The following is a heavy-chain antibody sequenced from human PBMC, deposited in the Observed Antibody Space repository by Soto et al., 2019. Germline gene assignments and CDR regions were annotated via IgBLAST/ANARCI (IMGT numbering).Heavy chain of an antibody. J-gene: IGHJ2*01. Sequence: HPGKGLEWIGSIYYSGSTYYNPSLKSRVTISVDTSKNQFSLKLSSVTAADTAVYYCARLFFFQAEDGIRVLCTVSAFLLNRSSDL. CDR3: ARLFFFQAEDGIRVLCTVSAFLLNRSSDL. D-gene: IGHD2-15*01. V-gene: IGHV4-39*01. CDR2: IYYSGST.